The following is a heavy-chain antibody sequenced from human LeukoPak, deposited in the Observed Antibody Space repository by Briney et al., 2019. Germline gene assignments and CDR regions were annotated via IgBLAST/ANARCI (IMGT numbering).Heavy chain of an antibody. CDR3: ARDSPNYYGSGSYRTIYYYYGMDV. Sequence: ASVKVSCKASGYTFTSYGISWVRQAPEQGLEWMGWISAYNGNTNYAQKLQGRVTMTTDTSTSTAYMELRSLRSDDTAVYYCARDSPNYYGSGSYRTIYYYYGMDVWGKGTTVTVSS. D-gene: IGHD3-10*01. V-gene: IGHV1-18*04. CDR1: GYTFTSYG. J-gene: IGHJ6*04. CDR2: ISAYNGNT.